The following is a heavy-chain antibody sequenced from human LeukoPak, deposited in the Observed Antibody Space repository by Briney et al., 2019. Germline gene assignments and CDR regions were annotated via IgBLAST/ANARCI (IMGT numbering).Heavy chain of an antibody. D-gene: IGHD6-6*01. CDR3: ARGDPFYSSSSALDY. J-gene: IGHJ4*02. CDR1: GGSFSGYY. Sequence: PSETLSLTCAVYGGSFSGYYWSWIRQPPGKGVEWSGEINHSVSTNYNPSLKSRVTISVDTSKNQFSLQLSSVTAADTAVYYCARGDPFYSSSSALDYWGQGTLVIVSS. CDR2: INHSVST. V-gene: IGHV4-34*01.